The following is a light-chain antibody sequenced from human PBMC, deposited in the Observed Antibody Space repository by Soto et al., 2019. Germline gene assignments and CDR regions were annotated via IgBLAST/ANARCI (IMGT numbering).Light chain of an antibody. V-gene: IGKV3-15*01. CDR1: QSVSSN. CDR3: QQYNNWPPWT. Sequence: EIVMTQSPATLSVSPGERATLSCRASQSVSSNLAWYQQKPGQAPRLLIYGASTRATGIPARLSGSGSGTEFTLTISSLQSEDFAVYDCQQYNNWPPWTFGQGTKVDIK. J-gene: IGKJ1*01. CDR2: GAS.